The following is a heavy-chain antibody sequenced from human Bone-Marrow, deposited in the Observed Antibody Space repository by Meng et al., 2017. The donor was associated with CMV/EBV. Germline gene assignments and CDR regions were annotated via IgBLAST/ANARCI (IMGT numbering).Heavy chain of an antibody. D-gene: IGHD4-11*01. CDR2: IFGDGSRT. CDR1: GFSFNNFW. CDR3: ARDSGSTVTPHY. J-gene: IGHJ4*02. Sequence: GGSLRLSCTASGFSFNNFWMHWVRQGPGKGLVWVSHIFGDGSRTTYAGAVKGRFTISRDNAKNTLYLQMNSLRAEDTAVYYCARDSGSTVTPHYWGQGTLVTVSS. V-gene: IGHV3-74*01.